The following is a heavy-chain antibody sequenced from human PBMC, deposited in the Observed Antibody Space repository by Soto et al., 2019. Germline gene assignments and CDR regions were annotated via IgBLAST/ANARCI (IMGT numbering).Heavy chain of an antibody. CDR3: ASDREGCTFDY. J-gene: IGHJ4*02. D-gene: IGHD2-8*01. CDR2: ISYDGSNK. CDR1: GFTFSSYA. Sequence: GGSLRLSCAASGFTFSSYAMHWVRQAPGKGLEWVAVISYDGSNKYYADSVKGRFTISRDNSKNTLYLQMNSLRAEDTAVYYCASDREGCTFDYWGQGTLVTVSS. V-gene: IGHV3-30-3*01.